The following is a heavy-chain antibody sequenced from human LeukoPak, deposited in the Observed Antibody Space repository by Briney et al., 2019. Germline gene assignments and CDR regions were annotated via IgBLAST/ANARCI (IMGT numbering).Heavy chain of an antibody. CDR1: GGSISSYY. V-gene: IGHV4-59*08. D-gene: IGHD6-6*01. CDR2: IYYSRST. CDR3: ASEYSSSAGRYYYYYMDV. Sequence: SETLSLTCTVSGGSISSYYWSWIRQPPGKGLEWIGYIYYSRSTNYNPSLKSRVTISVDTSKNQFSLKLSSVTAADTAVYYCASEYSSSAGRYYYYYMDVWGKGTTVTVSS. J-gene: IGHJ6*03.